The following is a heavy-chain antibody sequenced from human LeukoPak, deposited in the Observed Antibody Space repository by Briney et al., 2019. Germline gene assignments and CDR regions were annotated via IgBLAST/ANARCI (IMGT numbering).Heavy chain of an antibody. D-gene: IGHD3-16*02. V-gene: IGHV1-18*04. CDR3: ARSALQLSYPIDY. J-gene: IGHJ4*02. Sequence: GASVKVSCKASGYNFTGYFMNWVRQAPGQGLEWMGWISAYNGNTNYAQKLQGRVTMTTDTSTSTAYMELRSLRSDDTAVYYCARSALQLSYPIDYWGQGTLVTVSS. CDR2: ISAYNGNT. CDR1: GYNFTGYF.